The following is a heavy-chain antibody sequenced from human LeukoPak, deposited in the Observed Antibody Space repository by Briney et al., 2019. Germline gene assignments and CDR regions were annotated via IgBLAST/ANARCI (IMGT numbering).Heavy chain of an antibody. CDR3: ARGKEASGSYGVYYYYMDV. V-gene: IGHV3-23*01. J-gene: IGHJ6*03. CDR2: ISGSGGST. CDR1: AFTVSIYA. Sequence: GGSLRLSCAASAFTVSIYAMSWVRQAPGKGLEWVSAISGSGGSTYYADSVKGRFTISRDNSKNTLYLQMNSLRAEDTAVYYCARGKEASGSYGVYYYYMDVWGKGTTVTVSS. D-gene: IGHD1-26*01.